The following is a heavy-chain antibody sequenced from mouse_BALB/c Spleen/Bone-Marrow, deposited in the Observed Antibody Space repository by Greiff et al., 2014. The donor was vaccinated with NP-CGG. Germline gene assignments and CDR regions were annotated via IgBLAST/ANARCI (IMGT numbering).Heavy chain of an antibody. J-gene: IGHJ1*01. CDR2: INPDSSTI. CDR1: GFDFSRYW. D-gene: IGHD4-1*01. Sequence: DVKLQESGGGLVQPGGSLKLSCAASGFDFSRYWMSWVRQAPGKGLEWIGEINPDSSTINYTPSLKDKFIISRDNAKNTLYLQMSKVRSEDTALYYCAKANWDVSGYFDVWGAGTTVTVSS. CDR3: AKANWDVSGYFDV. V-gene: IGHV4-1*02.